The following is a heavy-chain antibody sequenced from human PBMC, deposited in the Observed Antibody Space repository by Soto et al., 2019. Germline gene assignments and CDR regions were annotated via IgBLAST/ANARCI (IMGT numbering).Heavy chain of an antibody. J-gene: IGHJ6*02. CDR2: ISYDGSNK. CDR3: ARDLGGGYCSGGSCYSADYYGMDV. CDR1: GFTFSSYA. D-gene: IGHD2-15*01. V-gene: IGHV3-30-3*01. Sequence: QVQLVESGGGVVQPGRSLRLSCAASGFTFSSYAMHWVRQAPGKGLEWVAVISYDGSNKYYADSVKGRFTISRDNSKNTLYLQLNSLRAEDTAVYYCARDLGGGYCSGGSCYSADYYGMDVWGQGITVTVSS.